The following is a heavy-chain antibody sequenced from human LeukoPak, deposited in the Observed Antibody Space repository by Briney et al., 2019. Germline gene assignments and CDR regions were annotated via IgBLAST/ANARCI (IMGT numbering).Heavy chain of an antibody. CDR2: ISSSSTI. CDR1: GFTFSSYS. V-gene: IGHV3-48*01. CDR3: ARGDGYDPVDY. D-gene: IGHD5-12*01. Sequence: GGSLRLSCAASGFTFSSYSMNWVRQAPGKGLEWVSYISSSSTIYYADSVKGRFTISRDNAKNSLYLQTNSLRAEDTAVYYCARGDGYDPVDYWGQGTLVTVSS. J-gene: IGHJ4*02.